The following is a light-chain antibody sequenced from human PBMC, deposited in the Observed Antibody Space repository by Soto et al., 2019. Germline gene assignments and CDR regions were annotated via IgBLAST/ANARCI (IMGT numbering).Light chain of an antibody. CDR1: SSDVGGYNY. J-gene: IGLJ2*01. CDR3: SSYTSSSTLAV. Sequence: QSVLTQPASVSGSPGQSITISCTGTSSDVGGYNYVFWYQQHPGKAPKLMIYDVSNRPSGVSNRFSGSKSGNTASLTISGLQAEDEADYYCSSYTSSSTLAVFGGGTKLTVL. V-gene: IGLV2-14*01. CDR2: DVS.